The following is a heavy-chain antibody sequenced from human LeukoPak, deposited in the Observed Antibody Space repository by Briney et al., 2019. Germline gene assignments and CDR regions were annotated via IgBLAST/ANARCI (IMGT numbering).Heavy chain of an antibody. Sequence: GGSLRLSCAASGFTFSSYSMNWVRQAPGKGLEWVSSISSSSSYIYYADSVKGRFTISRDNAKNTLYLQMNSLRAEDTAVYYCARGIYGDYRSYYYYYGMDVWGQGTTVTVSS. CDR1: GFTFSSYS. CDR2: ISSSSSYI. CDR3: ARGIYGDYRSYYYYYGMDV. D-gene: IGHD4-17*01. V-gene: IGHV3-21*01. J-gene: IGHJ6*02.